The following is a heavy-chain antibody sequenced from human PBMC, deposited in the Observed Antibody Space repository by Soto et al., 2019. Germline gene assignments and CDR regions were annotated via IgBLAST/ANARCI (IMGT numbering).Heavy chain of an antibody. D-gene: IGHD4-4*01. Sequence: SVKVSCKASGGSFSSYTISWVRQAPGQGLEWMGRIIPILGIANYAQKFQGRVTITADKSTSTAYMELSSLRSEDTAVYYCATLQNPPSNAFDIWGQGTMVTVSS. CDR3: ATLQNPPSNAFDI. J-gene: IGHJ3*02. CDR1: GGSFSSYT. V-gene: IGHV1-69*02. CDR2: IIPILGIA.